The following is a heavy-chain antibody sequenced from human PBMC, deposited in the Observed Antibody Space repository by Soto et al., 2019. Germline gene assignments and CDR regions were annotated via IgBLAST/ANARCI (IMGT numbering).Heavy chain of an antibody. CDR2: IYYGGST. V-gene: IGHV4-59*12. J-gene: IGHJ6*04. CDR1: GGSISSYY. Sequence: SETLSLTCTVSGGSISSYYWSWIRQPPGKGLEWIGYIYYGGSTNYNPSLKSRVTISVDTSKNQFSLKLSSVTAADTAVYYCARFARVVVAATDLDVWGKGTTVTVSS. D-gene: IGHD2-15*01. CDR3: ARFARVVVAATDLDV.